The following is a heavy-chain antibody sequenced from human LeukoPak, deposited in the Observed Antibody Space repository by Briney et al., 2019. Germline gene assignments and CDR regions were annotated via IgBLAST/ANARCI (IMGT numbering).Heavy chain of an antibody. CDR1: GFTFSSYW. V-gene: IGHV3-7*03. J-gene: IGHJ4*02. CDR2: IKQDGSEK. CDR3: ARLTGYSSGWYGSRFDY. D-gene: IGHD6-19*01. Sequence: GGSLRVSCAASGFTFSSYWMSWVRQAPGKGLECVANIKQDGSEKYYVDSVKGRFTISRDNAKNSLYLQMNSLRAEDTAVYYCARLTGYSSGWYGSRFDYWGQGTLVTVSS.